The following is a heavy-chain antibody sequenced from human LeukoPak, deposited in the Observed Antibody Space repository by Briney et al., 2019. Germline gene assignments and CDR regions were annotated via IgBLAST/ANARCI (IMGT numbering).Heavy chain of an antibody. D-gene: IGHD1-26*01. V-gene: IGHV4-59*01. CDR3: VRDNYSGSRNYGMDV. CDR1: GGSFSGYY. CDR2: VYYSGST. Sequence: SETLSLTCAVYGGSFSGYYWSWIRQPPGKGLEWIGYVYYSGSTKYNPSLKSRVTISVDTSKNQFSLQLSSVTAADTAVYYCVRDNYSGSRNYGMDVWGQGTTVTVS. J-gene: IGHJ6*02.